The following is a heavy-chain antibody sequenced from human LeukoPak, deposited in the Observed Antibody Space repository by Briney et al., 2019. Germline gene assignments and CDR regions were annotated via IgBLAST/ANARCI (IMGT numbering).Heavy chain of an antibody. J-gene: IGHJ4*02. CDR3: ARHTNLPAAPDY. V-gene: IGHV5-51*01. CDR1: GYSFTSYW. Sequence: GESLKISWKGSGYSFTSYWIGWVRQMPGKGLEWMGIIYPVDSDTRYSPSFQCKVTISADKSISTAYLQWSSLKASDTAMYYCARHTNLPAAPDYWGQGTLVTVSS. D-gene: IGHD6-13*01. CDR2: IYPVDSDT.